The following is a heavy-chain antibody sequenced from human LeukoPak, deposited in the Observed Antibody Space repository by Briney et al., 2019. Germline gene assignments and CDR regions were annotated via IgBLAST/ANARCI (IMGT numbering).Heavy chain of an antibody. CDR3: VRDSSNWFDP. J-gene: IGHJ5*02. V-gene: IGHV3-33*01. Sequence: PGGSLRLSCAASGFTFTSYGMHWVRQAPGKGLEWVAVMWYDGSNKYYADSVKGRFTISRDTSKDTLYLQMNSLRAEDTAVYYCVRDSSNWFDPWGQGTLVTVSS. CDR2: MWYDGSNK. CDR1: GFTFTSYG.